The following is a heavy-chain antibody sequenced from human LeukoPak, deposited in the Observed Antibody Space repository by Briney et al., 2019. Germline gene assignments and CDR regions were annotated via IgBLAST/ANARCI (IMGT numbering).Heavy chain of an antibody. J-gene: IGHJ1*01. CDR1: GFTFSNYW. CDR3: ATYSSSNAREFQY. CDR2: IKQDGSEK. D-gene: IGHD2-2*01. Sequence: GGSLRLSCAASGFTFSNYWMSWVRQAPGKGLEWVANIKQDGSEKYYVDSVRGRFTISRDNAKISLYLQMNSLRAEDTAVYYCATYSSSNAREFQYWGQGTLVTVSS. V-gene: IGHV3-7*01.